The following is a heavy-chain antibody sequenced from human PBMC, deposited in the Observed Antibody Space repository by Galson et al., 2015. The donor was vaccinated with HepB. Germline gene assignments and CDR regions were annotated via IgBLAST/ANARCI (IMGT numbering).Heavy chain of an antibody. CDR1: GYTFNING. D-gene: IGHD4/OR15-4a*01. CDR2: NSSNGGNT. J-gene: IGHJ4*02. V-gene: IGHV1-18*01. CDR3: ARDGDYRFDF. Sequence: SVKVSCKAYGYTFNINGISWVRQTPVQGLEWLGWNSSNGGNTKYAQKYQGRITLTRDTSASTAYLELRSLRSDDTAMYYCARDGDYRFDFWGQGTLVTVSS.